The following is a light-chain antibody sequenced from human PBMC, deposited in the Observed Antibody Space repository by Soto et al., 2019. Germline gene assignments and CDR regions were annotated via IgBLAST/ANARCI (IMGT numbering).Light chain of an antibody. CDR3: QQSYSTPFT. CDR1: QSISSY. J-gene: IGKJ3*01. CDR2: AAS. V-gene: IGKV1-39*01. Sequence: DIQMTQSPSSLSASVGDRVTITCRASQSISSYLKWYQQKPGKAPKLLIYAASSVQSRVPSRFSGSGSGTDFTLTISSLQPEDFAPNYCQQSYSTPFTFGPGPKVDIQ.